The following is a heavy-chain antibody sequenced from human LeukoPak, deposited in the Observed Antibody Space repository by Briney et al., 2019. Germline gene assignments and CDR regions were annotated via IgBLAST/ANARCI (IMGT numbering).Heavy chain of an antibody. CDR1: GGSFSGYY. CDR3: ARGTDFWSGYANWFDP. Sequence: SETLSLTCAVYGGSFSGYYWSWIRQPPGKGLEWIGEINHSGSTNYNPSLKSRVTISVDTSKNQFSLKLSSVTAADTAVYYCARGTDFWSGYANWFDPWGQGTLVTVSS. D-gene: IGHD3-3*01. V-gene: IGHV4-34*01. J-gene: IGHJ5*02. CDR2: INHSGST.